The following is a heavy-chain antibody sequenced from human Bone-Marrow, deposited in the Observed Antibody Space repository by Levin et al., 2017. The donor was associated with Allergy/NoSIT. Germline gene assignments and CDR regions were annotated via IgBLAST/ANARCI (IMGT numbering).Heavy chain of an antibody. J-gene: IGHJ4*02. CDR2: IYSGGST. Sequence: PGGSLRLSCAASGFTVSSNYMSWVRQAPGKGLEWVSVIYSGGSTYYADSVKGRFTISRDNSKNTLYLQMNSLRAEDTAVYYCARGYCSGGSCYSHPYYFDYWGQGTLVTVSS. D-gene: IGHD2-15*01. V-gene: IGHV3-53*01. CDR3: ARGYCSGGSCYSHPYYFDY. CDR1: GFTVSSNY.